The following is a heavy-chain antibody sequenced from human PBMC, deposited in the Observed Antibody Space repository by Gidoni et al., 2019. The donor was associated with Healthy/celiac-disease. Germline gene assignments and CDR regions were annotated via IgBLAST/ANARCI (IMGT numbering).Heavy chain of an antibody. V-gene: IGHV3-7*01. CDR1: GFTFRSYW. D-gene: IGHD3-3*01. CDR3: ARARGRITIFGVVPGDY. J-gene: IGHJ4*02. CDR2: IKQDGSEK. Sequence: EVQLVESGGGLVQPGGSLRLSCAASGFTFRSYWMSWVRQAPGKGLEWVANIKQDGSEKYYVDSVKGRFTISRDNAKNSLYLQMNSLRAEDTAVYYCARARGRITIFGVVPGDYWGQGTLVTVSS.